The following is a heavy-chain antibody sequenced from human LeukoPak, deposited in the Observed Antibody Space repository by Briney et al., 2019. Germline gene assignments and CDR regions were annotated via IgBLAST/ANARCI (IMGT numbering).Heavy chain of an antibody. D-gene: IGHD6-13*01. CDR3: ARASSSIGNLDY. J-gene: IGHJ4*02. CDR2: IYYSGST. CDR1: GGSISSNSYY. V-gene: IGHV4-39*07. Sequence: SETLSLTCAVSGGSISSNSYYWGWIRQPPGKGLEWIGSIYYSGSTYYNPSLKSRVTISVDTSKNQFSLKLSSVTAADTAVYYCARASSSIGNLDYWGQGTLVTVSS.